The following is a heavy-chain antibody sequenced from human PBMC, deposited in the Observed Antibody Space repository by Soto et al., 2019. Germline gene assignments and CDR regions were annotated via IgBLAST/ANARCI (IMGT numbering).Heavy chain of an antibody. Sequence: SETLSLTCAVSGGSISSGGYSWSWIRQPPGKGLEWIGYIYHSGSTYYNPSLKSRVTISVDRSKNQFSLKLSSVTAADTAVYYXARDYYDILTGYYGFDPWGQGTLVTVSS. J-gene: IGHJ5*02. CDR1: GGSISSGGYS. D-gene: IGHD3-9*01. CDR2: IYHSGST. V-gene: IGHV4-30-2*01. CDR3: ARDYYDILTGYYGFDP.